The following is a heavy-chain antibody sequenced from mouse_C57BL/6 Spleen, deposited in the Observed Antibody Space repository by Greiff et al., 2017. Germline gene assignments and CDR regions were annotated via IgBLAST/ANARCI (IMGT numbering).Heavy chain of an antibody. J-gene: IGHJ4*01. Sequence: QVQLQQSGAELARPGASVKLSCKASGYTFTSYGISWVKQRTGQGLEWIGEIYPRSGNTYYNEKFKGQATLTADKSTSTAYMELRSRTSEDSAVYFCARLDGYSLYAMGYWGQGTSVTVSS. D-gene: IGHD2-3*01. V-gene: IGHV1-81*01. CDR1: GYTFTSYG. CDR2: IYPRSGNT. CDR3: ARLDGYSLYAMGY.